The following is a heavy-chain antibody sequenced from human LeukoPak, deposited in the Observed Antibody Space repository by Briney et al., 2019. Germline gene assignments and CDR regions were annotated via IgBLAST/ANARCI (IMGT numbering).Heavy chain of an antibody. CDR3: ARAKYLPAATSGMLLGY. J-gene: IGHJ4*02. V-gene: IGHV1-2*02. CDR2: INPNSGGT. CDR1: GYTFTGYY. Sequence: ASAKVSCKASGYTFTGYYMHWVRQAPGQGLEWMGWINPNSGGTNYAQKFQGRVTMTRDTSISTAYMELSRLRSDDTAVYYCARAKYLPAATSGMLLGYWGQGTLVTVSS. D-gene: IGHD2-2*01.